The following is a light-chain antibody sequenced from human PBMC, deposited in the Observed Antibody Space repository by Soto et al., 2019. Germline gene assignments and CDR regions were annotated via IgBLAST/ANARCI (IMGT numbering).Light chain of an antibody. V-gene: IGLV1-40*01. Sequence: QSVLTQPPSVSGAPGQRVTISCTGSSSNIGAGYDVHWYQQLPGRAPKLLIYGNNNRPSGVPDRFSGYKSGTSASLAITGLQEEDEADYYCLSFDSSLSVVFGGGTKVTVL. CDR1: SSNIGAGYD. CDR3: LSFDSSLSVV. CDR2: GNN. J-gene: IGLJ2*01.